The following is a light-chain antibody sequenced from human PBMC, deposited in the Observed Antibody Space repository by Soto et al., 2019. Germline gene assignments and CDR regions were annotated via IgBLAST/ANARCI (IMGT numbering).Light chain of an antibody. V-gene: IGKV3-15*01. CDR2: GAS. CDR1: QSVSVN. CDR3: QRYNNWPPWT. Sequence: EIVMTQSPATLSVSPGERATLSCRASQSVSVNLAWYQQKPGQAPRLLIYGASTRATGIPARFSGSGSGTEFTLTISSVQYEDFAVSYGQRYNNWPPWTFGQGTKVEI. J-gene: IGKJ1*01.